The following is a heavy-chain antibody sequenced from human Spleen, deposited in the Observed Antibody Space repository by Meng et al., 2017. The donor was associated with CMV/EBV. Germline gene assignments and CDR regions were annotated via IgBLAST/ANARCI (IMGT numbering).Heavy chain of an antibody. D-gene: IGHD6-13*01. CDR3: TTSRGIAARRDVFDI. CDR2: IKSESDGGTT. V-gene: IGHV3-15*01. Sequence: GGSLRLSCAAFGTTFSDAWMIWARQAPGRGLEWVGRIKSESDGGTTGYAATVKGRFIVSRHDSKNTLYLQINSLKTEDTAVYYCTTSRGIAARRDVFDIWGQGTMVTVSS. CDR1: GTTFSDAW. J-gene: IGHJ3*02.